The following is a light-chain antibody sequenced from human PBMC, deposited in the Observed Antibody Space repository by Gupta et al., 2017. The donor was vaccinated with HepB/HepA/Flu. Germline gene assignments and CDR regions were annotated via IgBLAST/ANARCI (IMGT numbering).Light chain of an antibody. CDR2: DAS. J-gene: IGKJ1*01. CDR3: QQRSNWPRT. Sequence: IVLTQSPATLSLSPGEGATLSCRASQRVRSYLAWYQQKVGQAPRLLIYDASNRATGIPARFSGSGAGTDFTLTISSREPEDFAVYYCQQRSNWPRTFGQGTKVEIK. V-gene: IGKV3-11*01. CDR1: QRVRSY.